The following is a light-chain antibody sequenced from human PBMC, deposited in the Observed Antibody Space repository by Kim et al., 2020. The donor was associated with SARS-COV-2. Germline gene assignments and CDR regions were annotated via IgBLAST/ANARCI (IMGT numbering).Light chain of an antibody. J-gene: IGLJ3*02. V-gene: IGLV2-23*02. CDR1: SSDVGNYNV. CDR2: EVI. CDR3: CSYAGSSSWV. Sequence: QSALTQPASVSGSPGQSITISCTGTSSDVGNYNVVSWFQQYPGKAPKLIIYEVIKRPSGVSNRFSGSKSGNTASLTISGLQAEDEADYSCCSYAGSSSWVFGGGTKVTVL.